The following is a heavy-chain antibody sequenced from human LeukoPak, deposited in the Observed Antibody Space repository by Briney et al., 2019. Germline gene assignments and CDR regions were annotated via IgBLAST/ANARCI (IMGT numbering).Heavy chain of an antibody. CDR3: ATFVWGSYRSEDY. CDR2: ISAYNGNT. CDR1: GYSFISYG. D-gene: IGHD3-16*02. V-gene: IGHV1-18*04. J-gene: IGHJ4*02. Sequence: GESLKISCKGSGYSFISYGISWVRQAPGQGLEWMGWISAYNGNTNYAQKLQGRVTMTTDTSTSTAYMELRSLRSDDTAVYYCATFVWGSYRSEDYWGQGTLVTVSS.